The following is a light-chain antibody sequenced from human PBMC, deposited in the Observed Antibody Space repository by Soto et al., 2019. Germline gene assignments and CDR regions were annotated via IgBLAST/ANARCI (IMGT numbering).Light chain of an antibody. Sequence: DIQMTQSPSSLSESIGDRVIITCQASRAISNHLQWFHQKPGKAPKLLIYDASTLKTGVPSTFSAFGSATQLTLTISSLQPEHIGMYYCQQYDSLPFTFGRGTKVEIK. V-gene: IGKV1-33*01. CDR1: RAISNH. CDR3: QQYDSLPFT. CDR2: DAS. J-gene: IGKJ2*01.